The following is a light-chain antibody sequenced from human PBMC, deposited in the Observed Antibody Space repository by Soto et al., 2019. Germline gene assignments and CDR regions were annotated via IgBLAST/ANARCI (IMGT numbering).Light chain of an antibody. J-gene: IGKJ1*01. CDR1: QSVSSS. CDR3: QQGSTWPWT. CDR2: EAS. Sequence: EIVLTQSPATLSLSPGERATLSCRASQSVSSSLAWYQQKLGQAPRLLIYEASARATGIPARFSGSGSGTDFTLIISSLVPEDFAVYYCQQGSTWPWTFGQGTKVEIK. V-gene: IGKV3-11*01.